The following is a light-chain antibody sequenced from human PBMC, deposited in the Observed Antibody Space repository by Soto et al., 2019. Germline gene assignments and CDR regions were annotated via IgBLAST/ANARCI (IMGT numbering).Light chain of an antibody. CDR3: QQYYCTPLT. CDR1: QSVLYSSNNKNY. V-gene: IGKV4-1*01. J-gene: IGKJ4*01. Sequence: DIVMTQSPDSLAVSLGERATINCKSSQSVLYSSNNKNYLAWYQQKPGQPPKLLIYWASTRESGVPDRFSGSGSGTDFTLTISSLQAEDVAVYYCQQYYCTPLTFGGGTKVHI. CDR2: WAS.